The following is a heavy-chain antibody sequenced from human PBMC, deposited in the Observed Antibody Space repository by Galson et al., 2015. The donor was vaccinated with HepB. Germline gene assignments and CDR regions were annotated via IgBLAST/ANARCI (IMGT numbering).Heavy chain of an antibody. CDR3: ARESGMDV. V-gene: IGHV3-33*01. CDR2: IWYDGSNK. CDR1: GFTFSSYG. Sequence: SLRLSCAASGFTFSSYGMHWVRQAPGKGLEWVAVIWYDGSNKYYADSVKGRFTISRDNSKNTLYLQMNSLRAEDTAVYYGARESGMDVWGQGTRSPSP. J-gene: IGHJ6*02.